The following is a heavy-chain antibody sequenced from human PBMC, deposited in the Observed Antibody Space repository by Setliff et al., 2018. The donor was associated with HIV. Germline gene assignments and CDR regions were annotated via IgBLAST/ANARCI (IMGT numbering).Heavy chain of an antibody. V-gene: IGHV1-18*01. CDR3: ARHDILTGYYTYFDY. CDR2: ISPYNGNT. J-gene: IGHJ4*02. CDR1: GYTFTNFG. Sequence: ASVKVSCKASGYTFTNFGITWVRQAPGQGLEWMGWISPYNGNTNYAPELQGRVTLTTDTSTSTAYMELRSLRPDDTAVYYCARHDILTGYYTYFDYWGQGTLVTVS. D-gene: IGHD3-9*01.